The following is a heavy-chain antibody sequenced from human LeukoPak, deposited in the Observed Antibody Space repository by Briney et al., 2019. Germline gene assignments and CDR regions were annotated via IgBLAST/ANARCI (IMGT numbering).Heavy chain of an antibody. CDR2: ISSSSGTN. D-gene: IGHD1-26*01. CDR3: ARTRVGPTSPFDY. Sequence: GSLRLSCAASGFTFSSYAMNWVRQAPGKGLEWVSYISSSSGTNYYADSVKGRFTISRDNAKNSLYLQMNSLRAEDTAVYYCARTRVGPTSPFDYWGQGTLVTVSS. V-gene: IGHV3-48*04. CDR1: GFTFSSYA. J-gene: IGHJ4*02.